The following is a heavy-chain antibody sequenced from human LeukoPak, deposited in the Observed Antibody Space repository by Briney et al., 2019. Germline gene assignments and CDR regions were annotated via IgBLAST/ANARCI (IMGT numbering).Heavy chain of an antibody. CDR3: ARDLLGSHTSYSSGAWDY. J-gene: IGHJ4*02. D-gene: IGHD3-9*01. V-gene: IGHV1-69*01. CDR2: IIPIFDTA. Sequence: SVKVSCKASGGTFSNYAISWVRQAPGQGLEWMGGIIPIFDTADYAQKSQGRLTITADESTSTAYMELSSLRAEDTAVYYCARDLLGSHTSYSSGAWDYWGQGTLVTVSS. CDR1: GGTFSNYA.